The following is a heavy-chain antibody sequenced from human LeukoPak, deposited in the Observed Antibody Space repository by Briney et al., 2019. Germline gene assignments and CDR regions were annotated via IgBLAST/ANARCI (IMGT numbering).Heavy chain of an antibody. Sequence: SETLSLTCAVSGGSISSSNWWSWVRQPPGKGLEWIGEIYHSGSTNYNPSLKSRVTISVDKSKNQFSLKLSSVTAADTAVYYCARVRGYSYGYGADHWGQGTLVTVSS. D-gene: IGHD5-18*01. CDR2: IYHSGST. CDR1: GGSISSSNW. V-gene: IGHV4-4*02. J-gene: IGHJ5*02. CDR3: ARVRGYSYGYGADH.